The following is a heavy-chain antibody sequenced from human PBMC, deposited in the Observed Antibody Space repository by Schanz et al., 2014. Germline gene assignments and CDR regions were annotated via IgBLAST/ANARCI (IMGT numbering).Heavy chain of an antibody. CDR3: ANNWNLDY. D-gene: IGHD1-20*01. V-gene: IGHV3-23*01. J-gene: IGHJ4*02. CDR1: GFTFSAYA. CDR2: ISGSGGST. Sequence: EVQLLESGGGLVQPGGSLRLSCAASGFTFSAYAMTWVRQIPGKGLEWVSAISGSGGSTYYADSVRGRFTISRDNSKNTLYLQMNSLRAEDTAVYYCANNWNLDYWGQGTLVTVSS.